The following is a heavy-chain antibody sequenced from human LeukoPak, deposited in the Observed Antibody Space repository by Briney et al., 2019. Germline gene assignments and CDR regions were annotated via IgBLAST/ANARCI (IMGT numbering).Heavy chain of an antibody. D-gene: IGHD3-10*01. CDR2: IIPIFGTA. Sequence: ASVKVSCKASGGTFSSYAISWVRQAPGQGLEWMGGIIPIFGTANYAQKLQGRVTMTTDTSTSTAYMELRSLRSDDTAVYYCARGQSPLWRGATFSVDYWGQGTLVTVSS. CDR1: GGTFSSYA. CDR3: ARGQSPLWRGATFSVDY. V-gene: IGHV1-69*05. J-gene: IGHJ4*02.